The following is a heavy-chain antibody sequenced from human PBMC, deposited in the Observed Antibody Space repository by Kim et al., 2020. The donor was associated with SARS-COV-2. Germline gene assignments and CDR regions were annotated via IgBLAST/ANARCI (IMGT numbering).Heavy chain of an antibody. D-gene: IGHD3-10*01. V-gene: IGHV3-74*01. CDR2: LNSGDGDTT. Sequence: GGSLRLSCAASGFTFSTYWMHWVRQAPGKGLVWVSRLNSGDGDTTSYADSVKGRFTISRDNAKNTLYLQMNSLRVEDTAVYYCAKPLYGLASYLHQWGRGTLVTVSS. CDR1: GFTFSTYW. CDR3: AKPLYGLASYLHQ. J-gene: IGHJ4*02.